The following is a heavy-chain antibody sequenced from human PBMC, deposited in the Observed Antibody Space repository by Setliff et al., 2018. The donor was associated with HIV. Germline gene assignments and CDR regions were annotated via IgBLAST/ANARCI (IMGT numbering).Heavy chain of an antibody. CDR2: IHYNEKT. Sequence: SETLSLTCTVSGGSASNSRYYWAWIRQPPGKGLEYIGSIHYNEKTYYNPSLKSRVTISVDTSKNQFSLKLSSVTAADTAVYYCARDRICSGGSCYVGWFDPWGQGTLVTVSS. J-gene: IGHJ5*02. CDR1: GGSASNSRYY. CDR3: ARDRICSGGSCYVGWFDP. D-gene: IGHD2-15*01. V-gene: IGHV4-39*02.